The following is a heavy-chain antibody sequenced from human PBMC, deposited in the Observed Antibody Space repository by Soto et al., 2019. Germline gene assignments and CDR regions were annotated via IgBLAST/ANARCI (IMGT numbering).Heavy chain of an antibody. CDR3: ASQSTYTFDY. Sequence: PGGSLRLSCAASEFTVSSNHMSRVRQAPGKGLEWVSVIYSGGSTYYADSVKGRFTISRDHSENTLYLQMNSLRAEDTAFYYCASQSTYTFDYWGQGTLVTVSS. CDR2: IYSGGST. CDR1: EFTVSSNH. V-gene: IGHV3-53*01. D-gene: IGHD3-16*01. J-gene: IGHJ4*02.